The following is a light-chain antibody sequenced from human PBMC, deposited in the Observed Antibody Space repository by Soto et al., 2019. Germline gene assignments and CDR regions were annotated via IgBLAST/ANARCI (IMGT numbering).Light chain of an antibody. CDR1: QTVGSTY. CDR3: QHYGSSPWT. CDR2: DTS. Sequence: EIVLTQSPATLPLSPGERATLSCGASQTVGSTYLAWYHQKPGLAPRLLIYDTSSRATGIPDRFSGSGSGTDFTLTISRLEPEDFAVYSCQHYGSSPWTFGQGAKVEIK. V-gene: IGKV3D-20*01. J-gene: IGKJ1*01.